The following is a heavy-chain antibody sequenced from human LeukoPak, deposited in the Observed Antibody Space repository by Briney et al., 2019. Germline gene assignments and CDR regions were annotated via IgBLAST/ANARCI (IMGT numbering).Heavy chain of an antibody. V-gene: IGHV3-21*01. D-gene: IGHD1-26*01. Sequence: GGSLRLSCAASGFTFSSYVMSWVRQAPGKGLEWVSSISSSSTYIYYADSVKGPFTISRDNAKNSLYLQMNSLRAEDTAVYYCARGVGVAATGTYYHYGMDVWGQGTTVTVSS. J-gene: IGHJ6*02. CDR1: GFTFSSYV. CDR2: ISSSSTYI. CDR3: ARGVGVAATGTYYHYGMDV.